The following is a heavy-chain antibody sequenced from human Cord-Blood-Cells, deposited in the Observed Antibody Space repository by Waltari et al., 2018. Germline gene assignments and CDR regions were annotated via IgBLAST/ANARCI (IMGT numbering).Heavy chain of an antibody. V-gene: IGHV4-34*01. CDR1: GGSFSGYY. CDR3: ARGRGALGY. CDR2: INPSRST. D-gene: IGHD3-16*01. Sequence: QVQLQQWGAGLLKPSETLSLTCAGHGGSFSGYYWSWIRQPPGKGLEWIGAINPSRSTNYNTSLKSRVTISVDTSKTQFSLKLSSVTAADTAVYYCARGRGALGYWGQGTLVTVSS. J-gene: IGHJ4*02.